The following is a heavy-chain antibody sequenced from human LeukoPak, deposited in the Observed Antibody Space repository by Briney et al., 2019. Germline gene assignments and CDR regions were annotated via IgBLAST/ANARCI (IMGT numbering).Heavy chain of an antibody. Sequence: GESLQISCPASGYNFMNYWVGWVRQMPGKGLEWMGIIYPGDSDTRISPSFQGQVTMSVDKSISTAYVQWSSLRASDTAMYYCVRQQWSSSGIVRSFDMWGRGTVLTVSS. CDR3: VRQQWSSSGIVRSFDM. V-gene: IGHV5-51*01. J-gene: IGHJ3*02. D-gene: IGHD2-2*01. CDR2: IYPGDSDT. CDR1: GYNFMNYW.